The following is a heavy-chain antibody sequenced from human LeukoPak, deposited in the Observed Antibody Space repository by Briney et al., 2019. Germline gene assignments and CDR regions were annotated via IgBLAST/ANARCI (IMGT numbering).Heavy chain of an antibody. CDR2: INPNSGGT. V-gene: IGHV1-2*02. Sequence: GASVKVSCKASGYTFTGYYMHWVRQAPGQGLEWMGWINPNSGGTNYAQKFQGRVTMTRDMSTSTVYMELSSLRSEDTAVYYCARIDSSGYSNDAFDIWGQGTMVTVSS. J-gene: IGHJ3*02. CDR1: GYTFTGYY. CDR3: ARIDSSGYSNDAFDI. D-gene: IGHD3-22*01.